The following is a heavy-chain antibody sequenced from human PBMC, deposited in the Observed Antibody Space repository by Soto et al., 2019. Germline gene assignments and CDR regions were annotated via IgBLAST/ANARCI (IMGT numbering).Heavy chain of an antibody. D-gene: IGHD3-3*01. CDR1: GYTFTSYG. CDR2: ISAYNGNT. J-gene: IGHJ5*02. V-gene: IGHV1-18*01. CDR3: ARDAYLTIFGVVTTYNWFDP. Sequence: ASLKVSCKASGYTFTSYGISWVRQAPGQGLEWMGWISAYNGNTNYAQKLQGRVTMTTDTSTSTAYMELRSLRSDDTAVYYCARDAYLTIFGVVTTYNWFDPWGQGTLVTVSS.